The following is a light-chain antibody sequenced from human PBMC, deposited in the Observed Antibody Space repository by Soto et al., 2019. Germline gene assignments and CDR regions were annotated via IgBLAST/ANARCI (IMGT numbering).Light chain of an antibody. CDR3: QEYNTWPWT. CDR2: GAS. CDR1: QTSATY. V-gene: IGKV1-39*02. J-gene: IGKJ1*01. Sequence: DIQMTQSPSSLSASVGDRVTITCRASQTSATYINWYQQKSGSAPRLLIYGASSRATGIPDRFSGSGSGTDFTLTISRLEPEDFAVYYCQEYNTWPWTFGQGTKVDI.